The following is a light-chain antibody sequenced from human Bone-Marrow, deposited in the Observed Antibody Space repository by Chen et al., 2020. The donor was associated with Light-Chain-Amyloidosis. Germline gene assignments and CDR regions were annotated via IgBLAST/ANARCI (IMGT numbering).Light chain of an antibody. J-gene: IGKJ1*01. CDR2: AAS. Sequence: DIQMTQSPSSLSASVGDRITITCRASQPIANFLAWYQQKPGQAPTLLIYAASFLQSGVSSRFTASDYGTDFSLTISSLRPEDFATYYCQNYKDVPRPFGQGTKVE. CDR1: QPIANF. CDR3: QNYKDVPRP. V-gene: IGKV1-27*01.